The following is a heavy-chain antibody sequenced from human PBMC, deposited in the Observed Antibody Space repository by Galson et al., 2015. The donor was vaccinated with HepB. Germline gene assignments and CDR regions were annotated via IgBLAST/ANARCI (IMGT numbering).Heavy chain of an antibody. CDR2: IYYTGGST. Sequence: SETLSLTCTVSGGSMTSFYWSWIRQPPGKGPEWIGYIYYTGGSTHYNPSLRSRVTMSVDTSKNQFSLELRAVTAADTAIYYCVREWRLQGFNWFDPWGHGTLVTVPS. V-gene: IGHV4-59*01. J-gene: IGHJ5*02. CDR1: GGSMTSFY. D-gene: IGHD5-12*01. CDR3: VREWRLQGFNWFDP.